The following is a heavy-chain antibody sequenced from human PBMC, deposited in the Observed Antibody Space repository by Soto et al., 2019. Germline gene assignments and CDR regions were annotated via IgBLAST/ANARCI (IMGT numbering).Heavy chain of an antibody. V-gene: IGHV3-30-3*01. D-gene: IGHD3-9*01. CDR2: ISYDGSNK. CDR1: GFTFSSYA. J-gene: IGHJ4*02. Sequence: GGSLRLSCAASGFTFSSYAMHWVRQAPGKGLEWVAVISYDGSNKYYADSVKGRFTISRDNSKNTLYLQMNSLRAEDTAVYYCARDLVRYFDWLHRSFAYWGQGTLVTVSS. CDR3: ARDLVRYFDWLHRSFAY.